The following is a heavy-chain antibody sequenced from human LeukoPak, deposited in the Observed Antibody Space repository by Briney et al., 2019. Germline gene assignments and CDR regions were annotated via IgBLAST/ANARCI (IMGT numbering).Heavy chain of an antibody. CDR2: ISYDGSNK. Sequence: GGSLRLSCAASGFTFSSYAMHWVRQAPGKGLEWVAVISYDGSNKYYADSVKGRFTISRDNAKNSLYLQMNSLRAEDTAVYYCARNPLTGYFFFDYWGQGTLVTVSS. CDR1: GFTFSSYA. D-gene: IGHD3-9*01. CDR3: ARNPLTGYFFFDY. V-gene: IGHV3-30-3*01. J-gene: IGHJ4*02.